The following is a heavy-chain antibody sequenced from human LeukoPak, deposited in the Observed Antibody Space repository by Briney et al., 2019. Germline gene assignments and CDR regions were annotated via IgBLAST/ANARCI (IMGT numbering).Heavy chain of an antibody. J-gene: IGHJ4*02. V-gene: IGHV4-34*01. CDR2: IKHSGST. Sequence: SETLSLTCTVYSGSFSGYFWSWIRQPPGKGLEWIREIKHSGSTSYNPSLKNRVTMSGDTSKNQFSLNLSAVTAADTAVYYCARGRDYSGGYSLWGQGTLVTVSS. CDR1: SGSFSGYF. CDR3: ARGRDYSGGYSL. D-gene: IGHD5-18*01.